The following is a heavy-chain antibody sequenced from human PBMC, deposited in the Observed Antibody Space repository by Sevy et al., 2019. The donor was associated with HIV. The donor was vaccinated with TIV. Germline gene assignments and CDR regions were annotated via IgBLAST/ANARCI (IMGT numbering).Heavy chain of an antibody. J-gene: IGHJ6*02. V-gene: IGHV5-51*01. CDR1: GYSFNKYW. Sequence: GESLKISCKGSGYSFNKYWVGWVRQLPGKGPEWMGIIYPDDSDTRYSPSSKGHVTIPADTSTVTAYLQWTSLQASDTAIYYCARHAPLGTTFYDCWSVDFVFYGMDVWGQGTTVTVSS. CDR3: ARHAPLGTTFYDCWSVDFVFYGMDV. CDR2: IYPDDSDT. D-gene: IGHD3-3*01.